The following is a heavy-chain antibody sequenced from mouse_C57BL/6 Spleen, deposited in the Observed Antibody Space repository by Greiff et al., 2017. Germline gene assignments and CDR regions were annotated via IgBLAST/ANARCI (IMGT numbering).Heavy chain of an antibody. CDR2: IDPEDGDT. V-gene: IGHV14-1*01. CDR1: GFNINDYY. Sequence: VQLQQSGAELVRPGASVKLSCTASGFNINDYYMHWVKQRPEQGLEWIGRIDPEDGDTEYAPKFQGKATMTADTSSNPAYLQLSSLTSEDTAVYYCTTWGSAWFAYWGQGTLVTVSA. J-gene: IGHJ3*01. CDR3: TTWGSAWFAY.